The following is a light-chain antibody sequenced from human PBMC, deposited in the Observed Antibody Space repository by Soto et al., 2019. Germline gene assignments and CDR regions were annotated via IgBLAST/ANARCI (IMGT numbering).Light chain of an antibody. CDR2: GNS. CDR3: QSYDSSLSAVV. CDR1: SSNIGAGYD. Sequence: QSVLTQPPSVSGAPGQRVTISCTGTSSNIGAGYDVKWYQQLPGTAPKLLIHGNSNRPSGVPDRFSGSESGTAASLAITGLQAEDEADDYCQSYDSSLSAVVFGGGTKVTV. V-gene: IGLV1-40*01. J-gene: IGLJ2*01.